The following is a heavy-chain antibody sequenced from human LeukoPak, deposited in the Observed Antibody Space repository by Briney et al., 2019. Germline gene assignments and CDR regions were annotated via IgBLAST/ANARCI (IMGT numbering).Heavy chain of an antibody. Sequence: GSLRLSCAASGFTFSSYSMNWVRQAPGKGLEWVSSISSSSSYIYYADSVKGRFTISRDNAKNSLYLQMNSLRAEDTAVYHCARAGYSSGWYTYYYYYYGMDVWGQGTTVTVSS. CDR2: ISSSSSYI. V-gene: IGHV3-21*01. CDR3: ARAGYSSGWYTYYYYYYGMDV. D-gene: IGHD6-19*01. J-gene: IGHJ6*02. CDR1: GFTFSSYS.